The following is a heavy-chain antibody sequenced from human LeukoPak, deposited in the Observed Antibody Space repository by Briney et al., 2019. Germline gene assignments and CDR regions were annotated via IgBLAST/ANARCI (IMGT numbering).Heavy chain of an antibody. CDR3: ARLGSTFDI. Sequence: SETLSLTCTVTGGSLISYYWTWIWQPPAKGLEWIGYIFYSGGSNYNLSLKSRVTISVDTSKSHFSLKLSSVTAADTAVYYCARLGSTFDIWGQGTMVTVSS. V-gene: IGHV4-59*08. D-gene: IGHD2-2*01. CDR1: GGSLISYY. CDR2: IFYSGGS. J-gene: IGHJ3*02.